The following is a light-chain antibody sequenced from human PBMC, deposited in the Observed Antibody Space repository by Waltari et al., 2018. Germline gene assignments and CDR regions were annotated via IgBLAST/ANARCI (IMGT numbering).Light chain of an antibody. V-gene: IGKV1-5*03. CDR3: QHYKASSRT. CDR2: KAS. Sequence: DIQMTQSPSTLSASVGDRVTITCRASQSIDSWLAWYQQRPGKVPKPLIYKASSLERGVPSRCRGRGCGTEFTLSISGLQPDDFATYCCQHYKASSRTFGQGTKVEIK. J-gene: IGKJ1*01. CDR1: QSIDSW.